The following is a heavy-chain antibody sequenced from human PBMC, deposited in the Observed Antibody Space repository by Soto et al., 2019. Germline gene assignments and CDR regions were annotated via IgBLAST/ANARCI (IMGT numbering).Heavy chain of an antibody. CDR2: IYHSGST. D-gene: IGHD4-4*01. Sequence: PSETLSLTCTVSGDSISSSNWWSWVRQPPGKGLEWIGEIYHSGSTNYNPSLKSRVTISVDKSKNQFSLKLSSVTAADTAVYYCASHSNYEDYYYGMDVWGQGTTVTVSS. J-gene: IGHJ6*02. V-gene: IGHV4-4*02. CDR1: GDSISSSNW. CDR3: ASHSNYEDYYYGMDV.